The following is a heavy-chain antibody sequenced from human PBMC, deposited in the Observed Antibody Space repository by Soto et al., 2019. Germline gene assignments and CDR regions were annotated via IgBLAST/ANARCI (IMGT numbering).Heavy chain of an antibody. CDR1: GYTFTSYD. V-gene: IGHV1-8*01. CDR2: MNPNSGNT. J-gene: IGHJ4*02. D-gene: IGHD2-15*01. Sequence: QVQLVQSGAEVKKPGASVKVSCKASGYTFTSYDINWVRQATGQGLEWMGWMNPNSGNTGYAQKFQGRVTMTRNTSRSTAYMELSSLRSDDTAVYYCARGLRYCSGGSCYYLRDYWGQGTLVTVSS. CDR3: ARGLRYCSGGSCYYLRDY.